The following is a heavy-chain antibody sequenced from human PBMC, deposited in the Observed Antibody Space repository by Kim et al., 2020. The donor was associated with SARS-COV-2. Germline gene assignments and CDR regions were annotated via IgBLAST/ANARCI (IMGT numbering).Heavy chain of an antibody. CDR2: IDPSDSYT. J-gene: IGHJ3*02. CDR1: GYTFITYW. D-gene: IGHD3-10*02. V-gene: IGHV5-10-1*01. CDR3: ARLTMSGFTTNAFEI. Sequence: GESLKISCKGSGYTFITYWISWVRQMPGKGLEWMGRIDPSDSYTNYSPSFQGHVTISADKSISTAYLQWSSLKASDTAIYYCARLTMSGFTTNAFEIWGQGTIVSVSS.